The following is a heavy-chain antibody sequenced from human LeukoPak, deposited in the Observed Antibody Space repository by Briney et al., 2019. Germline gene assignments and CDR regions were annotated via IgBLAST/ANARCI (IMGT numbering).Heavy chain of an antibody. D-gene: IGHD1-26*01. CDR2: IHNSGST. V-gene: IGHV4-59*02. Sequence: SETLSLTCTVSGGSVRSYYWSWLRQPPGEGLEWIAYIHNSGSTNYNPSLKSRVTISVDTSKNHFSLKLSSVTAADTAVYYCVRDWEGFNFDIWGQGTMVTVSS. J-gene: IGHJ3*02. CDR3: VRDWEGFNFDI. CDR1: GGSVRSYY.